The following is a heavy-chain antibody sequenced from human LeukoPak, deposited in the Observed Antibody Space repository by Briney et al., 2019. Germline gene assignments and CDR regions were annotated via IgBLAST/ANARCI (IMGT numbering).Heavy chain of an antibody. CDR3: ARGISSRGAFDV. J-gene: IGHJ3*01. D-gene: IGHD3-3*02. Sequence: GGSLRLSCAASGFTLNNCFMRWVRQTPGKGLESVSAITPSGAYTNYADSVRGRFTISRDDSKNTLYLQMNGLGAEDTATYYCARGISSRGAFDVWGQGTLVTVSS. CDR2: ITPSGAYT. CDR1: GFTLNNCF. V-gene: IGHV3-23*01.